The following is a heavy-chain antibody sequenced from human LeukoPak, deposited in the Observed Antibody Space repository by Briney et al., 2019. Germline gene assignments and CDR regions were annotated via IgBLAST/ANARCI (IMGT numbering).Heavy chain of an antibody. CDR2: ISAYNGNT. J-gene: IGHJ6*03. V-gene: IGHV1-18*01. CDR3: AREVDYDFWSGYLYYYYMDV. CDR1: GYTFTSYG. Sequence: ASVKVSCKASGYTFTSYGISWVRQAPGQGLGWMGWISAYNGNTNYAQKLQGRVTMTTDTSTSTAYMELRSLRSDDTAVYYCAREVDYDFWSGYLYYYYMDVWGKGTTVTVSS. D-gene: IGHD3-3*01.